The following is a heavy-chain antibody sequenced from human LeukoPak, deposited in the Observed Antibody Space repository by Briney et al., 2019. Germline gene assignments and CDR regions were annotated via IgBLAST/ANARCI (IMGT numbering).Heavy chain of an antibody. CDR1: RFTDSRNY. CDR3: ARGRVGATGY. V-gene: IGHV3-53*01. D-gene: IGHD1-26*01. J-gene: IGHJ4*02. CDR2: IYSGGST. Sequence: GGLLRLSCAASRFTDSRNYMSWVRQAAGKGREWVSVIYSGGSTYYADSVKGRFTISRHSSKNTQYLQMNSMSAEDTAVYYWARGRVGATGYWGQGALVTVTS.